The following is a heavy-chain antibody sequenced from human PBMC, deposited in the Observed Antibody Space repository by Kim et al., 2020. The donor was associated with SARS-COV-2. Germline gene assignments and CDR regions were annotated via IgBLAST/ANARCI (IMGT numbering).Heavy chain of an antibody. D-gene: IGHD6-13*01. CDR2: TYYRSKWYN. CDR1: GDSVSSNSAA. Sequence: SQTLSLTCAISGDSVSSNSAAWNWIRQSPSRGLEWLGRTYYRSKWYNDYAVSVKSRITINPDTSKNQFSLQLNSVTPEDTAVYYCARANRAAAAEVPSYYFDYWGQGTLVTVSS. CDR3: ARANRAAAAEVPSYYFDY. V-gene: IGHV6-1*01. J-gene: IGHJ4*02.